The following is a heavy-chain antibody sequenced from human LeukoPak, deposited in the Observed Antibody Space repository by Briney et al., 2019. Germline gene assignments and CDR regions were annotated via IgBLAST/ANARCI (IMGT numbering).Heavy chain of an antibody. V-gene: IGHV3-30-3*01. D-gene: IGHD2-2*03. CDR2: ISDDGNRK. CDR3: ANGSDY. Sequence: GGSLRLSCAASGFTFSNYYMHWGRQAPGKGLEWVAVISDDGNRKYYADSVQGRFTISRDNSKNTLYLQMNSLRAEDTAVYYCANGSDYWGQGTLVTVSS. J-gene: IGHJ4*02. CDR1: GFTFSNYY.